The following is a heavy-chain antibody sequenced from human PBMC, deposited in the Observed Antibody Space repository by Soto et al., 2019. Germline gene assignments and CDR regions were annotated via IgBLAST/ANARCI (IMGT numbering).Heavy chain of an antibody. CDR1: GGSISSGGYY. V-gene: IGHV4-31*03. CDR3: ARERMRNAFDI. Sequence: SETLSLTCTVSGGSISSGGYYWSWIRQHPGKGLEWIGYIYYSGSTYYNPSLKSRVTISVDTSQNQFSLKLSSVTAADTAVYYCARERMRNAFDIWGQGTMVTVSS. CDR2: IYYSGST. J-gene: IGHJ3*02.